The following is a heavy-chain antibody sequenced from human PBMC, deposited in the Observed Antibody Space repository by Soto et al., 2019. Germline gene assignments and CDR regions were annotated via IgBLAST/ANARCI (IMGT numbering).Heavy chain of an antibody. CDR1: GFTFSSYG. V-gene: IGHV3-30*18. CDR3: AKVYKPLYYYCYMDV. CDR2: ISYDGSNK. J-gene: IGHJ6*03. D-gene: IGHD1-1*01. Sequence: QVQLVESGGGVVQPGRSLRLSCAASGFTFSSYGMHWVRQAPGKGLEWVAVISYDGSNKYYADSVKGRFTISRDNSKHTLYLQMNSLRAEDTAVYYCAKVYKPLYYYCYMDVWGKGTTVTVSS.